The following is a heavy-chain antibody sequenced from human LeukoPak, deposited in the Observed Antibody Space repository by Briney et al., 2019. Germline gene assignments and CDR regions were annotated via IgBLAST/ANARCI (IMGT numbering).Heavy chain of an antibody. Sequence: PSETLSLTCTASGYSISSGYYWGCIRQPPGKGLEWIGSIYYSGSIYYNPSLKSRVTISVDTSKNQFSLKLSSVTAADTAVYYCARVGGSGSYYGDAFDIWGQGKMVTVSS. V-gene: IGHV4-38-2*02. D-gene: IGHD3-10*01. CDR3: ARVGGSGSYYGDAFDI. CDR2: IYYSGSI. J-gene: IGHJ3*02. CDR1: GYSISSGYY.